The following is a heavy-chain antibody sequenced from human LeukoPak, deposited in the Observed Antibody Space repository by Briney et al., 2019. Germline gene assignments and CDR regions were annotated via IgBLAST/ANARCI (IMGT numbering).Heavy chain of an antibody. V-gene: IGHV1-2*02. D-gene: IGHD5-12*01. CDR1: GYTFIGYY. J-gene: IGHJ3*02. CDR2: INPNSGDT. Sequence: ASVKVSCKASGYTFIGYYMNWVRQAPGQGLEWMGWINPNSGDTNYAQTFQDRVTMTRDTSISTAYVELSSLRSDDTAIYYCVRYRDIVATGDIWGQGTMVTVSS. CDR3: VRYRDIVATGDI.